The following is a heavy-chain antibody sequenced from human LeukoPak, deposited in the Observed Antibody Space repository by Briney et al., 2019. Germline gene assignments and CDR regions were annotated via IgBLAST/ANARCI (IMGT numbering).Heavy chain of an antibody. CDR3: ARLLRYFDWLPPPDAFDI. CDR1: GGSISSYY. J-gene: IGHJ3*02. V-gene: IGHV4-59*01. CDR2: IYYSGST. D-gene: IGHD3-9*01. Sequence: TPSETLSLTCTVSGGSISSYYWSWIRQPPGKGLEWIGYIYYSGSTNYNPSLKSRVTISVDTSKNQFSLKLSSVTAADTAVYYCARLLRYFDWLPPPDAFDIWGQGTMVTVSS.